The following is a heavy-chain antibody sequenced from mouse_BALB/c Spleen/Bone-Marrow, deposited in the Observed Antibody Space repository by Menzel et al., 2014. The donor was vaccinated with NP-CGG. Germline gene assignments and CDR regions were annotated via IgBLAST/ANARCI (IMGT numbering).Heavy chain of an antibody. J-gene: IGHJ3*01. V-gene: IGHV5-4*02. CDR2: ISDGGSYT. CDR1: GLTFSDYY. D-gene: IGHD1-1*01. Sequence: DVMLVESGGGLVKPGGSLKLSCAASGLTFSDYYMYWVRQTPEKRLEWVATISDGGSYTYYPDSVKGRFTISRDNAKNNLYLQMSSLKSEDTAMYYCVLRWFAYWGQGTLVTVSA. CDR3: VLRWFAY.